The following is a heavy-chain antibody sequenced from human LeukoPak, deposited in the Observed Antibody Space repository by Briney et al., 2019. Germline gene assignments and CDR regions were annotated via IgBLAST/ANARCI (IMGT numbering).Heavy chain of an antibody. Sequence: GGSLRLSCAASGFTFSSYSMNWVRQAPGKGLEWVAVISYDGSNKYYADSVKGRFTISRDNSKNTLYLQMNSLRAEDTAVYYCARTHLTYSYGPFGYWGQGTLVTVSS. D-gene: IGHD5-18*01. CDR2: ISYDGSNK. CDR1: GFTFSSYS. V-gene: IGHV3-30*03. J-gene: IGHJ4*02. CDR3: ARTHLTYSYGPFGY.